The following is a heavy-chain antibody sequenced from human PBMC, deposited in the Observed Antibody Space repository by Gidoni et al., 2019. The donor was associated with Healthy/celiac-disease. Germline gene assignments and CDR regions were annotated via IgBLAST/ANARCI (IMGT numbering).Heavy chain of an antibody. CDR1: GFTFSSYS. J-gene: IGHJ4*02. V-gene: IGHV3-48*01. CDR3: ARDQGAGELVY. Sequence: EVQLVESGGGLVQPGGSLRLSCAASGFTFSSYSRNWVRQAPGKGLEWVSYISSSSSTIYYADSVKGRFTISRDNAKNSLYLQMNSLRAEDTAVYYCARDQGAGELVYWGQGTLVTVSS. D-gene: IGHD1-26*01. CDR2: ISSSSSTI.